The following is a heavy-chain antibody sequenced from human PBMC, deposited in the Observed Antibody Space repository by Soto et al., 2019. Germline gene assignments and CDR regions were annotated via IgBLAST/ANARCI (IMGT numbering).Heavy chain of an antibody. CDR1: GFTFSSFA. Sequence: EVQLFESGGGLVQPGGSLRLSCAVSGFTFSSFAMSWVRQAPGKGLEWVSVISSSGGTTYYADSVKGRFTISRDKSKNTLYLQMNSLRADDPAVYYWARDYSYACESWVQGTLVTVSS. J-gene: IGHJ5*02. D-gene: IGHD3-16*01. CDR3: ARDYSYACES. V-gene: IGHV3-23*01. CDR2: ISSSGGTT.